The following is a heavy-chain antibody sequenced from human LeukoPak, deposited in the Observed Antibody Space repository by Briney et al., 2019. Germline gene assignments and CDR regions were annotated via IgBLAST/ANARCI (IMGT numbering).Heavy chain of an antibody. CDR1: GYTSTSYG. D-gene: IGHD3-22*01. CDR3: ATDYYYDSSGSYYTVDY. V-gene: IGHV1-69*06. CDR2: IIPIFGTA. Sequence: SVKVSCKASGYTSTSYGISWVRQAPGQGLEWMGGIIPIFGTANYAQKFQGRVTMTEDTSTDTAYMELSSLRSEDTAVYYCATDYYYDSSGSYYTVDYWGQGTLVTVSS. J-gene: IGHJ4*02.